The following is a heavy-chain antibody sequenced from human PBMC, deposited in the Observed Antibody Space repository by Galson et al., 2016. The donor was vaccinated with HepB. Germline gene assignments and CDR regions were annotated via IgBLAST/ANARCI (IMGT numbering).Heavy chain of an antibody. CDR2: IYPDDSAT. D-gene: IGHD3-16*01. Sequence: QSGAEVKKPGESLKISCKSSGYSFSSYWIGWVRQMPGKGLEWMGIIYPDDSATRYSPSFQGQVTIPADKSISTAYLQWSSLKVSDTAMYYCARVGGYPAFDYWGQGTLVTVSS. CDR3: ARVGGYPAFDY. CDR1: GYSFSSYW. V-gene: IGHV5-51*01. J-gene: IGHJ4*02.